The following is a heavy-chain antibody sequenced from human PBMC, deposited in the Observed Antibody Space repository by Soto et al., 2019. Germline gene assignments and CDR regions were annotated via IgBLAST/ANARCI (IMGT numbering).Heavy chain of an antibody. CDR1: GCTFSSYA. Sequence: SVKVSCKASGCTFSSYAISWVRQAPGQGLEWMGGIIPIFGTANYAQKFQGRVTITADKSARTAYMELSSLRSEDTAVYYCARSDFDGIAARLGYYYYGMDVWGQGTTVTVSS. CDR2: IIPIFGTA. V-gene: IGHV1-69*06. CDR3: ARSDFDGIAARLGYYYYGMDV. D-gene: IGHD6-6*01. J-gene: IGHJ6*02.